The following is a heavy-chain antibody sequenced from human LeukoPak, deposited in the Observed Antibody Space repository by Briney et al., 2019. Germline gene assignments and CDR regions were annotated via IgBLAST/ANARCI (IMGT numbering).Heavy chain of an antibody. Sequence: SETLSLTCTVSGGSISSYYWSWIRQPPGKGLEWIGYIYYSGSTDYNPSLKSRVTISVDTSKNQFSLKLSSVTAADTAVYYCASRDGIAAAAFDIWGQGTIVTVSS. CDR2: IYYSGST. J-gene: IGHJ3*02. V-gene: IGHV4-59*08. CDR3: ASRDGIAAAAFDI. CDR1: GGSISSYY. D-gene: IGHD6-13*01.